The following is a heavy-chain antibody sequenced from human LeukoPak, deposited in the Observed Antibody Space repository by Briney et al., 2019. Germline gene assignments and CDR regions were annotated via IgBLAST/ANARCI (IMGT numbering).Heavy chain of an antibody. CDR1: RFTFSSYS. V-gene: IGHV3-21*01. CDR2: ISSSSSYI. D-gene: IGHD3-22*01. CDR3: ARESDSSGYYCIDY. Sequence: PGGSLRLSCAASRFTFSSYSMNWVRQAPGKGLEWVSSISSSSSYIYYADSVKGRFTISRDNAKNSLYLQMNSLRAEDTAVYYCARESDSSGYYCIDYWGQGTLVTVSS. J-gene: IGHJ4*02.